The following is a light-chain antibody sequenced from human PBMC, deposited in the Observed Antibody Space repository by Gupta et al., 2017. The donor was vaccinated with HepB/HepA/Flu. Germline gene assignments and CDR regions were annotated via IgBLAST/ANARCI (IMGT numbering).Light chain of an antibody. Sequence: DTQMTQSPSSLSASVGDRVTITCRASQSISSYLNWYQQKPGKAPKLLIYAASRLQSGGPSRFSGSGSGTDFTLTSSMLQPEDFATYYWQYSYSTPSFGQGTRLEIK. J-gene: IGKJ5*01. V-gene: IGKV1-39*01. CDR2: AAS. CDR1: QSISSY. CDR3: QYSYSTPS.